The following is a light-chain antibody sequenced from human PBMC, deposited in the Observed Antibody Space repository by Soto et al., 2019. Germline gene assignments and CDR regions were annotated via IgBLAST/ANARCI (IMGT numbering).Light chain of an antibody. V-gene: IGKV3-20*01. CDR2: GAS. CDR1: QSVSGY. Sequence: EIVLTQSPATLSLSPGERATLSCRASQSVSGYLAWYQQKPGQAPRLLIHGASTRATGIPDRFSGSGSGTDFTLTISRLEPEDFSVYYCQQFDNSPPTFGQGTKVDIK. CDR3: QQFDNSPPT. J-gene: IGKJ1*01.